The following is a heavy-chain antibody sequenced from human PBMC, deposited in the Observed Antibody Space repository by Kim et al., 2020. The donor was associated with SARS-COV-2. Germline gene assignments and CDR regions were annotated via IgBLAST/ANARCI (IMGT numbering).Heavy chain of an antibody. V-gene: IGHV3-7*01. J-gene: IGHJ4*02. CDR1: GFSCSSYW. CDR3: AREVPGGAVAMDY. D-gene: IGHD5-12*01. Sequence: GGSLRLSCAASGFSCSSYWMSWVRQAPGMGPEWVANIKDDGSQKYYVDSVKGRFTISRDNAKNSLHLQMNTLRAEDTAVYYCAREVPGGAVAMDYWGQGTLATVSS. CDR2: IKDDGSQK.